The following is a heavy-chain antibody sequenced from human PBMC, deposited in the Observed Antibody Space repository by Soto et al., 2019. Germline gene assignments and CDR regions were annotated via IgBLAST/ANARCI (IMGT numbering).Heavy chain of an antibody. Sequence: QPGGSLRLSCAASGFTFSSYDMHWVRQATGKGLEWVSAIGTAGDPYYPGSVKGRFTISRENAKNSLYLQMNSLRAGDTAVYYCARGLYPRPPNWNYRYYYYYGMDVWGQGTTVTVSS. J-gene: IGHJ6*02. CDR2: IGTAGDP. CDR1: GFTFSSYD. CDR3: ARGLYPRPPNWNYRYYYYYGMDV. D-gene: IGHD1-7*01. V-gene: IGHV3-13*05.